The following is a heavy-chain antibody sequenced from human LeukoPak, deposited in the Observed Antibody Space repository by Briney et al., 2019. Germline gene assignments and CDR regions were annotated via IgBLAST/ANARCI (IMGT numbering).Heavy chain of an antibody. D-gene: IGHD4-17*01. CDR2: IYCSGST. Sequence: PGGSLRLSCAASGFTFSDYYMSWTRQPPGKGLEWIGYIYCSGSTNYNPSLKSRVTISVDTSKNQFSLKLSSVTAADTAVYYCARGDYGDDPGYFQHWGQGTLVTVSS. CDR1: GFTFSDYY. CDR3: ARGDYGDDPGYFQH. V-gene: IGHV4-59*01. J-gene: IGHJ1*01.